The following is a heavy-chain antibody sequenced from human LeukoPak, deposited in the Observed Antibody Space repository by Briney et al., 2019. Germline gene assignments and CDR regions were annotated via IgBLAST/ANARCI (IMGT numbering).Heavy chain of an antibody. J-gene: IGHJ4*02. CDR2: IYPDGSQK. CDR1: GFTFSAHW. D-gene: IGHD1-1*01. CDR3: ARLLGTSTTYDY. Sequence: PGGSLRLSCEASGFTFSAHWMSWARQAPGKGLEWVASIYPDGSQKYYLDSVRGRFTISRDNTKNSLYLQMFTRGGEDTAVYYCARLLGTSTTYDYWGQGTLVTVSS. V-gene: IGHV3-7*01.